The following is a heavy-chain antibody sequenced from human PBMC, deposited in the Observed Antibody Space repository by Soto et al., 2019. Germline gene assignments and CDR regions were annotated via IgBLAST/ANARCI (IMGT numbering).Heavy chain of an antibody. CDR1: GGSISSYY. CDR3: ARQWDLYDAFDI. CDR2: IYYSGST. Sequence: PSETLSLTCTVSGGSISSYYWSWIRQPPGKGLEWIGYIYYSGSTNYNPSLKSRVTISIDTSKNQFSLKLSSVTAADTAVYYCARQWDLYDAFDIWGQGTMVTVSS. D-gene: IGHD1-26*01. V-gene: IGHV4-59*08. J-gene: IGHJ3*02.